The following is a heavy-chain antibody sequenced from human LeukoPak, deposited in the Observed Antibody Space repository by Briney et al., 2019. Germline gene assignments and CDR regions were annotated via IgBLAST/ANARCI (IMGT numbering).Heavy chain of an antibody. CDR1: GGSISSYD. V-gene: IGHV4-4*07. CDR3: ARELRGSGSYYYFDY. J-gene: IGHJ4*02. CDR2: IYTSGST. D-gene: IGHD3-10*01. Sequence: PSETLSLTCTISGGSISSYDWSWIRQPAGKGLEWIGRIYTSGSTNYNPSLKSRVTISVDTSKNQFSLKLSSVTAADTAVYYCARELRGSGSYYYFDYWGQGTLVTVSS.